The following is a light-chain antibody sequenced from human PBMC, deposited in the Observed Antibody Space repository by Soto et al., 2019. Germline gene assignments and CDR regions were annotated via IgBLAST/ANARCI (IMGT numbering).Light chain of an antibody. CDR1: QNVRSN. J-gene: IGKJ1*01. CDR3: QQRSNWPPIT. CDR2: DAS. Sequence: EIVMTQSPATLSVSPGEIATLSFSASQNVRSNLAWYQQKPGQAPRLLIYDASNRATGIPARFSGSGSGTDFTLTISSLEPEDFAVYYCQQRSNWPPITFGQGTKVDIK. V-gene: IGKV3-11*01.